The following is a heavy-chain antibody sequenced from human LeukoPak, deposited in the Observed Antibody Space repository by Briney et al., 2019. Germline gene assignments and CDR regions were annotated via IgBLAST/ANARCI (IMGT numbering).Heavy chain of an antibody. CDR2: ISGSGGST. CDR1: GFTISSYA. Sequence: GGSLRLSCAASGFTISSYAMSWVRQAPGKGLEWVSAISGSGGSTYYADSVKGRFTISRDNSKNTLYLQMNSLRAEDTAVYYCASSARWLQLYFDYWGQGTLVTVSS. V-gene: IGHV3-23*01. D-gene: IGHD5-24*01. J-gene: IGHJ4*02. CDR3: ASSARWLQLYFDY.